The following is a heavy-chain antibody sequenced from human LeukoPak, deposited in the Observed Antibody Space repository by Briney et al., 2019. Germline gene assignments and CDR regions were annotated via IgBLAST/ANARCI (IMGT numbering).Heavy chain of an antibody. CDR2: ISTSGST. D-gene: IGHD3-22*01. V-gene: IGHV4-4*07. CDR3: AREGHYDSSGYYYVGNYFDY. Sequence: SETLSLTCTFSGGSISSYYWSWIRQPAGKGLEWIGRISTSGSTNYNPSLKSRVTMSVDTSKNQFSLKLSSVTAADTAVYYCAREGHYDSSGYYYVGNYFDYWGQGTLVTVSP. J-gene: IGHJ4*02. CDR1: GGSISSYY.